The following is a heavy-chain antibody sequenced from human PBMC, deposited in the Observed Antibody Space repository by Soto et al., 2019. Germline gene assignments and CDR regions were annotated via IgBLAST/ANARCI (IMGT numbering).Heavy chain of an antibody. CDR2: IGNYGGDI. CDR1: SFTISNYA. V-gene: IGHV3-23*01. CDR3: AKKYLGPYPFDY. J-gene: IGHJ4*02. D-gene: IGHD3-16*01. Sequence: PGGTLSLSCAASSFTISNYAIGWVRQAPGKGLEWVWSIGNYGGDISYADSVKGRFTISRDNSKNTLYLQMDSLSAEDTAVYYCAKKYLGPYPFDYWGQGTLVTVSS.